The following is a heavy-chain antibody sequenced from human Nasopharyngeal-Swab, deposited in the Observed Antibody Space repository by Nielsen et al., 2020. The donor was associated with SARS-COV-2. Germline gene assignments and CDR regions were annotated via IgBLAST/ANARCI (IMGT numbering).Heavy chain of an antibody. CDR3: ASTPLDSSGYYYAFHH. CDR2: ISYDGSNK. CDR1: GFTFSRYT. J-gene: IGHJ4*02. V-gene: IGHV3-30-3*01. D-gene: IGHD3-22*01. Sequence: GGSLRLSCAASGFTFSRYTMHWVRQAPGKGLEWVAVISYDGSNKYYADSAKGRFTISRDISKNTLYLQMNSLRAEDTAVFYCASTPLDSSGYYYAFHHWGRGTLVTVSS.